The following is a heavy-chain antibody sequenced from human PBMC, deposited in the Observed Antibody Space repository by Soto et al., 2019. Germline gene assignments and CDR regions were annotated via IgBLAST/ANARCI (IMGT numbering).Heavy chain of an antibody. CDR3: ARIHGGSPDF. CDR2: IYISGTT. CDR1: GGSMNAHF. J-gene: IGHJ4*02. Sequence: SETLSLTCTVSGGSMNAHFWSWIRQSAGKGLEWIGHIYISGTTMYNPSLKGRVTMAVDPPKNQLSLKLTSVTAADTAVYYCARIHGGSPDFWGQGTLVTVSS. V-gene: IGHV4-4*07. D-gene: IGHD2-15*01.